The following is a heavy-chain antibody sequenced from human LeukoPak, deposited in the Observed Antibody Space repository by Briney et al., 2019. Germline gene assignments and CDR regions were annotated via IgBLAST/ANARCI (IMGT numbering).Heavy chain of an antibody. Sequence: AGGSLRLSCAASGFTFSSYSMNWVRQAPGKGLEWVSSISSSSSYIYYADSVKGRFTISRDNAKNSLYLQMNSLRAEDTAVYYCARGPDSGSYYFDYWGQGTLVTVSS. J-gene: IGHJ4*02. V-gene: IGHV3-21*01. CDR2: ISSSSSYI. CDR3: ARGPDSGSYYFDY. CDR1: GFTFSSYS. D-gene: IGHD1-26*01.